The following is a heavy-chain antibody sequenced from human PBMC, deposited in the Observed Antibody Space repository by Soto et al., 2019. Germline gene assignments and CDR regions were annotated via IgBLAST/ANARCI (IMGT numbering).Heavy chain of an antibody. CDR2: IIPIFGTA. J-gene: IGHJ4*02. CDR1: GGTFSSYA. CDR3: ARDRELDYYDSSGYFVNFDY. D-gene: IGHD3-22*01. Sequence: SVKVSCKASGGTFSSYAISWVRQAPGQGLEWMGGIIPIFGTANYAQKFQGRVTITADESTSTAYMELSSLRSEDTAVYYCARDRELDYYDSSGYFVNFDYWGQGTLVTVSS. V-gene: IGHV1-69*13.